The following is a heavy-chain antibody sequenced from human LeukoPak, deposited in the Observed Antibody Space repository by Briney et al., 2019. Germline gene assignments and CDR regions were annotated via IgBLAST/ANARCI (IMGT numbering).Heavy chain of an antibody. CDR2: IDDDGSAT. D-gene: IGHD6-19*01. CDR1: GFIVSSYW. J-gene: IGHJ4*02. Sequence: GGSLRLSCEASGFIVSSYWMHWVRQAPGKGLVWVSRIDDDGSATAYADSVKGRFIISRDDAKNTVYLQMNSQRAEDTAMYYCIRSGGWPGFWGQGTLVTVSS. CDR3: IRSGGWPGF. V-gene: IGHV3-74*01.